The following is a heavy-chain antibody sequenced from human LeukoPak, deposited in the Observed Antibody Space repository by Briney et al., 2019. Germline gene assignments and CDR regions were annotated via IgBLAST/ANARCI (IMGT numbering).Heavy chain of an antibody. D-gene: IGHD3-22*01. CDR2: ISSNGGST. V-gene: IGHV3-64D*06. CDR1: GFSFSSYA. CDR3: VKGARRYYYDSSGYPIDY. J-gene: IGHJ4*02. Sequence: GGSLRLSCSASGFSFSSYAMNWVRQAPGKGLEYVSAISSNGGSTYYADSAKGRFTISRDNSKNTLYLQMSSLRAEDTAVYYCVKGARRYYYDSSGYPIDYWGQGTLVTVSS.